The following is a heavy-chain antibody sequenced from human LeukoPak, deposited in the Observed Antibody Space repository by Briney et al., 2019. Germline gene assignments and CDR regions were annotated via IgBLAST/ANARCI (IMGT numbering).Heavy chain of an antibody. CDR2: IKQDGSDK. CDR1: GSTFSSYW. J-gene: IGHJ4*02. V-gene: IGHV3-7*01. CDR3: ARDGGITVAGSTWDY. D-gene: IGHD6-19*01. Sequence: GGSLRLSCVASGSTFSSYWMSWVRQAPGKGLEWVANIKQDGSDKYYVDSVKGRFTISRDNAKKSLYLQMNSLRAEDTAVYYCARDGGITVAGSTWDYWGQGTLVTVSS.